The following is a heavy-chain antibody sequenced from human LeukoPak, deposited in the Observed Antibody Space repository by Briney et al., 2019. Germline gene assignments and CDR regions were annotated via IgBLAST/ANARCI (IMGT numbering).Heavy chain of an antibody. D-gene: IGHD3-9*01. CDR2: INYSGST. J-gene: IGHJ4*02. CDR3: VRDQAATNTQVRFCLD. CDR1: GGSISSYY. Sequence: SETLSLTCTVSGGSISSYYWSWIRQPPGKGLEWIGYINYSGSTNYNPSLESRVTISVDRSKNQFSLKLSSVTAADTAVYYCVRDQAATNTQVRFCLDWGQGTLVTVSS. V-gene: IGHV4-59*01.